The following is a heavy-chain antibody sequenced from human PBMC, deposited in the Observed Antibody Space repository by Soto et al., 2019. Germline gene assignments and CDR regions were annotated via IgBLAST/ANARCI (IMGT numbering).Heavy chain of an antibody. J-gene: IGHJ5*02. Sequence: GASVKVSCKTSGYTFNTYGINWVRQAPGQGLELMGWISAYDGKTTYAEKFQGRVTLTTDTSTSTAYMELRSLRSDDTAIYYCARVPHEFWTSYWFDPWGQGTPVTVSS. D-gene: IGHD3-3*01. CDR2: ISAYDGKT. CDR3: ARVPHEFWTSYWFDP. CDR1: GYTFNTYG. V-gene: IGHV1-18*01.